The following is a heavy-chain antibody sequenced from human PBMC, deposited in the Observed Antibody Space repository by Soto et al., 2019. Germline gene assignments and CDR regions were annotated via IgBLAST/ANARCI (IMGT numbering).Heavy chain of an antibody. Sequence: EVQLSESGGGLVQPGGSLRLSCAASGFTFSNYDMSWVRQAPGKGREWGSGISKNGGNKYYADSVKGRFTISRDNSKNALFLQMISLRPDDTAVYYCAQRGGNDYWGGFDYWGPGTLVTVSS. V-gene: IGHV3-23*01. CDR3: AQRGGNDYWGGFDY. D-gene: IGHD7-27*01. CDR1: GFTFSNYD. J-gene: IGHJ4*02. CDR2: ISKNGGNK.